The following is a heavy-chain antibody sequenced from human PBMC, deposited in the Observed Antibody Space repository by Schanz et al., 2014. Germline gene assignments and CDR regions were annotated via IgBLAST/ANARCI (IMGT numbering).Heavy chain of an antibody. CDR3: ASSGTGYSSSWDFDF. D-gene: IGHD6-13*01. V-gene: IGHV1-69*02. Sequence: QLQLVQSGAEVKKPGSSVKVSCKLSGGTFSSYTISWMRQAPGQGLEWMGKIIPVLDIATYAERFQGRVPITADTATNTAYMKLSSLTSEDKAVNYCASSGTGYSSSWDFDFWGQGTLVTGSS. CDR1: GGTFSSYT. J-gene: IGHJ4*02. CDR2: IIPVLDIA.